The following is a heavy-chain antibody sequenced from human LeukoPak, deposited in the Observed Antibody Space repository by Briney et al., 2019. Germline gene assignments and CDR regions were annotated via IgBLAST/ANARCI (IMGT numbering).Heavy chain of an antibody. Sequence: PGGSLRLSCAASGFTFSDYYMSWIRQAPGKGLEWVSYISSSGSTIYYADSVKGRFTISRDNAKNTLYLQMNSLRAEDTAVYYCAKDQWELLNAFDIWGQGTMVTVSS. CDR2: ISSSGSTI. J-gene: IGHJ3*02. D-gene: IGHD1-26*01. CDR1: GFTFSDYY. CDR3: AKDQWELLNAFDI. V-gene: IGHV3-11*01.